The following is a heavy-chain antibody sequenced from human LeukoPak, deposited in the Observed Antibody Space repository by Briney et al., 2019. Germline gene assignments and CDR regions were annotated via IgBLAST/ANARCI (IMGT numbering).Heavy chain of an antibody. Sequence: GGSLRLSCAASGFTFSSYGMYWVRQTPGKGLEWVAVISYDGSNKYYADSVKGRFTISRDNSKNTLFLQMTSLRAEDTAVYYCVNQISGWVYWGQGTLVTVSS. CDR1: GFTFSSYG. D-gene: IGHD6-19*01. CDR3: VNQISGWVY. CDR2: ISYDGSNK. J-gene: IGHJ4*02. V-gene: IGHV3-30*18.